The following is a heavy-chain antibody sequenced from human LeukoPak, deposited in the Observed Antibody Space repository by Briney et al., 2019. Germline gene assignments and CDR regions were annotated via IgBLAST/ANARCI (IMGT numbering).Heavy chain of an antibody. Sequence: ASVKVSCKASGYTFTSYAMHWVRQAPGQRLEWMGWINAGNGNTKYSQKFQGRVTITRDTSASTVYMELSSLRSEDTAVYYCASPIGYSGYDWIFDYWGQGTLVTVSS. CDR1: GYTFTSYA. CDR3: ASPIGYSGYDWIFDY. J-gene: IGHJ4*02. CDR2: INAGNGNT. V-gene: IGHV1-3*01. D-gene: IGHD5-12*01.